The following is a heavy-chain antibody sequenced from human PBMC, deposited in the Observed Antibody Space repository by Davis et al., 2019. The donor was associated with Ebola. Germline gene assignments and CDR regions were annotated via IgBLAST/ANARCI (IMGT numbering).Heavy chain of an antibody. J-gene: IGHJ4*02. Sequence: QVSCKGSGYSFTSYWIGWLRQLPGKGLEWMGIIYPGDADTRYSPSFQGQVTISADKSISTAYLQWSSLKASDSAMYYCARLPHRIIVGVVIQFDSWGQGTLVTVSS. V-gene: IGHV5-51*01. CDR3: ARLPHRIIVGVVIQFDS. CDR1: GYSFTSYW. CDR2: IYPGDADT. D-gene: IGHD3-3*01.